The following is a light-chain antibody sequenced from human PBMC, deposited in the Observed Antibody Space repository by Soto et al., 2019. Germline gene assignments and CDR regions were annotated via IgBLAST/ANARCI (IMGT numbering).Light chain of an antibody. CDR2: RAS. CDR1: QGIXSN. CDR3: QQYKNGIRP. Sequence: SQSAAAVSVSPGERATLACRASQGIXSNFGCYQPKPGQAPRVPTARASSRATGSPDRFSGSGSATDFTPTISRREPDDFEVYYLQQYKNGIRPFGQGTKAAIK. J-gene: IGKJ1*01. V-gene: IGKV3D-15*01.